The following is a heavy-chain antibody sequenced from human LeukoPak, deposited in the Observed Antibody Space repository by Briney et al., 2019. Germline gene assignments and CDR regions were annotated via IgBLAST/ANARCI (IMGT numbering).Heavy chain of an antibody. D-gene: IGHD3-22*01. CDR2: INPTTGNT. CDR3: ARDSPGYYDSSGYHDDAFDI. V-gene: IGHV1-46*01. J-gene: IGHJ3*02. Sequence: ASVKVSCKTSGNTFTPYYMHWVRQAPGQGLEWMGVINPTTGNTNYAQKFQGRVTMTRDTSTSTVYMELSSLRSEDTAVYYCARDSPGYYDSSGYHDDAFDIWGQGTMVTVSS. CDR1: GNTFTPYY.